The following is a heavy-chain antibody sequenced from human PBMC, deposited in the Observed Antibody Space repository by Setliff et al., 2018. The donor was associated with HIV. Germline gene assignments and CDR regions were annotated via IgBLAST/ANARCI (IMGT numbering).Heavy chain of an antibody. CDR2: IYPSDSDT. Sequence: GESLKISCKDSGDKYSNYWLGWVRQMPGEGLEWIGVIYPSDSDTRYSPSFKGQVTISADKSINTAYLQWSGLRASDTAMYYCAKGGGLNFRWHDWFVKIWGQGTLVTVSS. D-gene: IGHD3-9*01. V-gene: IGHV5-51*01. CDR3: AKGGGLNFRWHDWFVKI. CDR1: GDKYSNYW. J-gene: IGHJ4*03.